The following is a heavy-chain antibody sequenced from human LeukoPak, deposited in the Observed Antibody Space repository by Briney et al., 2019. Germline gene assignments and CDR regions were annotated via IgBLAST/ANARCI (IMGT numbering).Heavy chain of an antibody. V-gene: IGHV1-24*01. D-gene: IGHD3-3*01. CDR3: AKVGYDFWSGHTSNWFDP. J-gene: IGHJ5*02. Sequence: ASVKVSCKFCGYTLTELSMHWVRQAPAKGLEGMGGFDPEDGETIYAQKFEGRVTMTEDTSTDTAYMEVSRVRSEDTAVYYCAKVGYDFWSGHTSNWFDPWGQGTLVTVSS. CDR2: FDPEDGET. CDR1: GYTLTELS.